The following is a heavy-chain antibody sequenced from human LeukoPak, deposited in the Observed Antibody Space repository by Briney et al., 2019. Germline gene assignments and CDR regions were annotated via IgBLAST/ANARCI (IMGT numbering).Heavy chain of an antibody. D-gene: IGHD5-18*01. CDR2: ISGTSNYI. V-gene: IGHV3-21*01. CDR1: GFTFNIYS. CDR3: ARDEGYSYGKYWYFDL. Sequence: GGSLRLSRAASGFTFNIYSRNWVRQAPGKGLEWVPSISGTSNYIYYADTVKGRFTISRDNAKNSLYLDMNSLRAEDTAVYYCARDEGYSYGKYWYFDLWGRGTLVTVSS. J-gene: IGHJ2*01.